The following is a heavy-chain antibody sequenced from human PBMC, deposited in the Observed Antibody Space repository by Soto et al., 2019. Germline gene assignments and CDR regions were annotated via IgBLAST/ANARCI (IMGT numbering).Heavy chain of an antibody. CDR3: ARDASDYGDYTLDY. Sequence: PSETLSLTCTVSGGSISSYYWSWIRQPPGKGLEWIGYIYYSGSTNYNPSLKSRVTISVDTSKNQFSLKLSSVTAADTAVYYCARDASDYGDYTLDYWGQGTLVTVSS. CDR1: GGSISSYY. CDR2: IYYSGST. J-gene: IGHJ4*02. D-gene: IGHD4-17*01. V-gene: IGHV4-59*01.